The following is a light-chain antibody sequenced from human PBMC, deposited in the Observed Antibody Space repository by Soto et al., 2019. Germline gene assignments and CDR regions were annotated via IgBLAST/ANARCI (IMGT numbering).Light chain of an antibody. V-gene: IGKV1-9*01. J-gene: IGKJ5*01. CDR1: QGISSY. CDR2: AAS. Sequence: IQLTQSPSFLSSSVGDRLTITCRASQGISSYLAWYKQKPGKAPKLLIYAASTLQSGVPSRFRGSGSGTEFTLTISSLKPEDFETYYCQQLNSYPITVGQGTRLEIK. CDR3: QQLNSYPIT.